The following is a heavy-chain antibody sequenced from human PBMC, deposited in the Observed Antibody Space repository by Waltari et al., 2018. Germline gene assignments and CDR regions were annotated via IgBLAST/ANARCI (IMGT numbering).Heavy chain of an antibody. CDR3: ARLGRGSGWDYFDY. D-gene: IGHD6-19*01. Sequence: QLQLQESGPGLVKPSETLSLTCTVSGGSISSSSYYWGWIRQPPGKGLGWIGSIYYSGCTYYNPSHKSGVTISVDTSKNQFSLKLSSVTAADTAVYYCARLGRGSGWDYFDYWGQGTLVTVSS. J-gene: IGHJ4*02. CDR1: GGSISSSSYY. V-gene: IGHV4-39*07. CDR2: IYYSGCT.